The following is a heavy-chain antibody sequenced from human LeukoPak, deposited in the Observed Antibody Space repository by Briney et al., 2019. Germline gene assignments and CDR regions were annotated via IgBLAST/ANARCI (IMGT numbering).Heavy chain of an antibody. CDR2: TYYRSKWYN. CDR1: GDSVTSNSVT. V-gene: IGHV6-1*01. Sequence: SQTLSLTCVISGDSVTSNSVTWNWIRQSPSRGLEWLGRTYYRSKWYNDYAVSVRGRITVNPDTSKNQFSLHLNSVTPEDTAVYYCARRLTQYDCFDPWGQGILVTVSS. D-gene: IGHD2-2*01. CDR3: ARRLTQYDCFDP. J-gene: IGHJ5*02.